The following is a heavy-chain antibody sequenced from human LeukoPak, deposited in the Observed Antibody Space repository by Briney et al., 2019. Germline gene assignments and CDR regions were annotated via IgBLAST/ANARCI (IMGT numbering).Heavy chain of an antibody. V-gene: IGHV3-23*01. J-gene: IGHJ4*02. CDR3: AKRRGAAAGSIDY. Sequence: HSGGSLRLSCAASGFTFSSYAMSWVRQAPGKGLEWVSAISGSGGSTYYADSVKGRFTISRDNSKNTLYLQVNSLRAEDTAVYYCAKRRGAAAGSIDYWGQGTLVTVSS. CDR1: GFTFSSYA. CDR2: ISGSGGST. D-gene: IGHD6-13*01.